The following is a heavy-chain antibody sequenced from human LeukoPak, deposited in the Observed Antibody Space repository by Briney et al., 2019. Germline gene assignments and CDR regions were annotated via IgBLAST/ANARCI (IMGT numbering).Heavy chain of an antibody. V-gene: IGHV3-9*01. CDR2: ISWNSGSI. CDR3: AKKSQKNYFDY. CDR1: GFTFDDYA. J-gene: IGHJ4*02. Sequence: PGGSLRLSCAASGFTFDDYAMHWVRQPPGKGLEWVSGISWNSGSIGYADSVKGRFTISRDNAKNSLYLQMNSLRAEDTAVYYCAKKSQKNYFDYWGQGAPVTVSS.